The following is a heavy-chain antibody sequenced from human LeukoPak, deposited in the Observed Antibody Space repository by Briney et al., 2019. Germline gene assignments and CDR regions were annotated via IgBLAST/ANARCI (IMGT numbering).Heavy chain of an antibody. J-gene: IGHJ4*02. Sequence: GGSLRLSRAASGFTFSSYWMTWVRQAPGKGLEWVASIKQDGNEKYYVDSVKGRFTISRDNARNSLYLQMSSLRADDTAVYYCARDGAFRIYDYWGQGTLVTVSS. CDR3: ARDGAFRIYDY. CDR2: IKQDGNEK. D-gene: IGHD3-3*02. CDR1: GFTFSSYW. V-gene: IGHV3-7*01.